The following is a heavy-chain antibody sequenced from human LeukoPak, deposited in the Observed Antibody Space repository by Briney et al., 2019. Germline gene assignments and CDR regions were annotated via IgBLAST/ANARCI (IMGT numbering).Heavy chain of an antibody. CDR1: GYTFTSYG. CDR2: ISAYNGNT. D-gene: IGHD4-17*01. J-gene: IGHJ4*02. Sequence: GASVKVSCKASGYTFTSYGISWVRQAPGQGLEWMGWISAYNGNTNYAQKLQGRVTMTTDTSTSTAYMELRSLRSDDTAVYYCATHRGPTTVTPIDYWGQGTLVTVSS. V-gene: IGHV1-18*01. CDR3: ATHRGPTTVTPIDY.